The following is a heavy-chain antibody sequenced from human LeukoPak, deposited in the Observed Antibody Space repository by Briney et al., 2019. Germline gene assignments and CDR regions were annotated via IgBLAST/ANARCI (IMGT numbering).Heavy chain of an antibody. CDR2: INHSGST. Sequence: SETLSLTCAVHGGSFSGYYWSWIRQPPGKGLEWIGEINHSGSTNYNPSLKSRVTISVDTSKNQFSLKLSSVTAADTAVYYCATEPLITIFGVVTPNDYWGQGTLVTVSS. J-gene: IGHJ4*02. V-gene: IGHV4-34*01. CDR1: GGSFSGYY. D-gene: IGHD3-3*01. CDR3: ATEPLITIFGVVTPNDY.